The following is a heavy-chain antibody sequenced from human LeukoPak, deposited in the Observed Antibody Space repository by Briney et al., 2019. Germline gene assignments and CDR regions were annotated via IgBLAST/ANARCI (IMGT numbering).Heavy chain of an antibody. CDR1: GSTFSSYG. D-gene: IGHD3-10*02. J-gene: IGHJ6*04. CDR2: ISSSGSTI. Sequence: GGTLRLSCAAPGSTFSSYGMSWVRQAPGKGLEWVSAISSSGSTIYYADSVKGRFTISRDNAKNSLYLQMNSLRAEDTAVYYCAELGITMIGGVWGKGTTVTISS. V-gene: IGHV3-48*04. CDR3: AELGITMIGGV.